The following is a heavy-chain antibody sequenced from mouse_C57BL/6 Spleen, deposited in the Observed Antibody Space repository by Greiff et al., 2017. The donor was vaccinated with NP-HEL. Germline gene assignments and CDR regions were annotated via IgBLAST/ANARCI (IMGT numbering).Heavy chain of an antibody. D-gene: IGHD1-1*02. V-gene: IGHV1-81*01. Sequence: VQLQQSGAELARPGASVKLSCKASGYTFTSYSISWMKQRTGQGLEWIGEIYPRSGNTHYNEKFKGKATLTADKSSSTAYMELRSLTSEDSAVYFCARWWDVWYFDVWGTGTTVTVSS. CDR2: IYPRSGNT. J-gene: IGHJ1*03. CDR3: ARWWDVWYFDV. CDR1: GYTFTSYS.